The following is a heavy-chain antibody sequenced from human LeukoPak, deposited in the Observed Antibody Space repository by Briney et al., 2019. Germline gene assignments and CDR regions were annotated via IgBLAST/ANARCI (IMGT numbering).Heavy chain of an antibody. CDR1: GYTFTGYY. J-gene: IGHJ4*02. CDR3: ARDKGGSYFLLDY. D-gene: IGHD1-26*01. CDR2: INPNSGGT. Sequence: GASVKVSFKSSGYTFTGYYMHWVRQAPGQGLGWMGWINPNSGGTNYAQKFQGRVTMTRDTSISTAYMELSRLRSDDTAVYYCARDKGGSYFLLDYWGQGTLVTVSS. V-gene: IGHV1-2*02.